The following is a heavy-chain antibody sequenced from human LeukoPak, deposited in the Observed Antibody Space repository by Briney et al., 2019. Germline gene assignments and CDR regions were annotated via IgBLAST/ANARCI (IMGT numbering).Heavy chain of an antibody. CDR2: IYYSGST. D-gene: IGHD2-2*01. CDR3: ASSVPAAINWFDP. J-gene: IGHJ5*02. CDR1: GGSISSGGYY. Sequence: SETLSLTCTVSGGSISSGGYYWSWIRQHPGKGLEWIGYIYYSGSTYYNPSLKSRVTISVDTSKNQFSLKLSSVTAADTAVYCCASSVPAAINWFDPWGQGTLVTVSS. V-gene: IGHV4-31*03.